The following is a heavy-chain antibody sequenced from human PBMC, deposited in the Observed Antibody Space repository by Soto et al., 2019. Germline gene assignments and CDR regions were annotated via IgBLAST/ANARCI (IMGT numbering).Heavy chain of an antibody. J-gene: IGHJ5*02. Sequence: PSETLSLTCAVYGYSIRSSDWWGWVRQAPGKGLEWVANIKQDGSQKYYVDSVKGRFTIYRDNAKNSLYLQMNSLRAEDTAIYYCARPYCSGGSCYNWFDPWGQGTLVTVSS. V-gene: IGHV3-7*03. D-gene: IGHD2-15*01. CDR2: IKQDGSQK. CDR3: ARPYCSGGSCYNWFDP. CDR1: GYSIRSSDW.